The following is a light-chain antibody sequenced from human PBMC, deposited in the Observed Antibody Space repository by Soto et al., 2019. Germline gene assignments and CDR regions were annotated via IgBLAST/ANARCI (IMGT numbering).Light chain of an antibody. CDR2: GAS. CDR3: HQYGSLPLWT. V-gene: IGKV3-20*01. Sequence: EVELIQPRGSRSMKKGERATLSCRASHSASSSLAWYQQKPGQAPRLLIYGASSRATGLPDRFSGGGSGTDFTLTISRLEPEDFAVYYCHQYGSLPLWTSC. J-gene: IGKJ1*01. CDR1: HSASSS.